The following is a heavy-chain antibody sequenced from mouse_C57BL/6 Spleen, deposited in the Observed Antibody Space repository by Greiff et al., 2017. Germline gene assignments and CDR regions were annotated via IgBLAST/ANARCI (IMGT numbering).Heavy chain of an antibody. V-gene: IGHV3-6*01. CDR3: ARGDSSGYSAWFAD. CDR2: ISYDGSN. D-gene: IGHD3-2*02. CDR1: GYSITSGYF. J-gene: IGHJ3*01. Sequence: EVQRVESGPGLVKPSQSLSLTCSVTGYSITSGYFWNWLRQSPGNKLEWMGYISYDGSNNYNPSLKNRISITSDTSKNQLFLKLNSETNEDTATYYGARGDSSGYSAWFADWGKGTLVTVSA.